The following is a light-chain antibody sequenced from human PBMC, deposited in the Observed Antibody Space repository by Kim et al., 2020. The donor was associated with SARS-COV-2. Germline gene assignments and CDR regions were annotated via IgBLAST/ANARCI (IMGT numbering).Light chain of an antibody. CDR1: QSVSSSY. CDR2: GAS. J-gene: IGKJ3*01. V-gene: IGKV3-20*01. CDR3: QQYGSSPGFT. Sequence: PGESTTLSCRASQSVSSSYLAWYQQKPGQAPRILIYGASSRATGIPDRFSGSGSGTDFTLTISRLEPEDFAVYYCQQYGSSPGFTFGPGTKVDIK.